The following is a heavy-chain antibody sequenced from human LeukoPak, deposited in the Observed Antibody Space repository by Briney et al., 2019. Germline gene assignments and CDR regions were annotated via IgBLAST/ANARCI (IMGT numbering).Heavy chain of an antibody. CDR3: ARVSDILTGYVNRFDY. CDR2: ISSSSSYI. Sequence: GGSLRLSCAASGFTFSSYSMNWVRQAPGKGLEWVSSISSSSSYIYYADSVKGRFTISRDNAKNSLYLQMNSLRAEDTAVYYCARVSDILTGYVNRFDYWGQGTLVPVSS. D-gene: IGHD3-9*01. J-gene: IGHJ4*02. V-gene: IGHV3-21*01. CDR1: GFTFSSYS.